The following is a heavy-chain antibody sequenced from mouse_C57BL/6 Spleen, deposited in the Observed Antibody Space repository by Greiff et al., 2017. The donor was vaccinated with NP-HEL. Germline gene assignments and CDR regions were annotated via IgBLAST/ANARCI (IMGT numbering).Heavy chain of an antibody. CDR1: GFTFSNYW. CDR3: TGRGNSFYYAMDY. J-gene: IGHJ4*01. D-gene: IGHD2-1*01. CDR2: IRLKSDNYAT. V-gene: IGHV6-3*01. Sequence: EVKVEESGGGLVQPGGSMKLSCVASGFTFSNYWMNWVRQSPEKGLEWVAQIRLKSDNYATHYAESVKGRFTISRDDSKSSVYLQMNNLRAEDTGIYYCTGRGNSFYYAMDYWGQGTSVTVSS.